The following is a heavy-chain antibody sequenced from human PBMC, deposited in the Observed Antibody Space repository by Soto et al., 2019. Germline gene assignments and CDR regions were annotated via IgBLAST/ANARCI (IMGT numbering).Heavy chain of an antibody. J-gene: IGHJ5*02. V-gene: IGHV1-69*13. D-gene: IGHD6-13*01. CDR1: GGTFSSYA. CDR3: ASRNQGYSDDWFDP. Sequence: SVKVSCKASGGTFSSYAISWVRQAPGQGLEWMGGIIPIFGTANYAQKFQGRVTITADESTSTAYMELSSLRSEDTAVYYCASRNQGYSDDWFDPGGQGTLVTVSS. CDR2: IIPIFGTA.